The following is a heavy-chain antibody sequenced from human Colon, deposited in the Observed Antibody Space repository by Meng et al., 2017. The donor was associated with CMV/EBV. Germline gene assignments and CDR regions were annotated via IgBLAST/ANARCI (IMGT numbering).Heavy chain of an antibody. J-gene: IGHJ6*02. Sequence: GESLKISCADSGFTFSDYAIDWVRQAPGKGLEWVASISNSGRYIYYIDSVKGRFTISRDSAKKSVYLQMNDLRPEDTGVYYCARDHSSSPAPYYYYGIDVWGQGTTVTVSS. D-gene: IGHD6-6*01. V-gene: IGHV3-21*01. CDR3: ARDHSSSPAPYYYYGIDV. CDR2: ISNSGRYI. CDR1: GFTFSDYA.